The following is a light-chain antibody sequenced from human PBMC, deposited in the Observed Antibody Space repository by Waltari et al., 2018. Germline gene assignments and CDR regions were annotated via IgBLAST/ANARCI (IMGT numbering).Light chain of an antibody. V-gene: IGKV3-20*01. Sequence: EIVLTQSPGTLSLSPGERVTLSCRASQSVSRSYLAWYQQKPGQAPRLLIYDASNRATGIPDRFSGSGSRTDFTLTISRLEPEDFAVYYCQQYGGSPLTFGGGTKVEIK. CDR2: DAS. J-gene: IGKJ4*01. CDR1: QSVSRSY. CDR3: QQYGGSPLT.